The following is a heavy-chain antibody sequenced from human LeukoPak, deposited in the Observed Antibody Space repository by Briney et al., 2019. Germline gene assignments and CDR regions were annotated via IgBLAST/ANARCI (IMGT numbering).Heavy chain of an antibody. CDR1: GGSFSGYY. D-gene: IGHD3-22*01. V-gene: IGHV4-34*01. CDR3: ARERHYDSSGYYPLDY. Sequence: PSETLSLTCAVYGGSFSGYYWSWIRQPPGKGLEWIGEINHSGSTNYNPSLKSRVTISVDTSKNQFSLKLSSVTAADTAVYYCARERHYDSSGYYPLDYWGQGTLVTVSS. CDR2: INHSGST. J-gene: IGHJ4*02.